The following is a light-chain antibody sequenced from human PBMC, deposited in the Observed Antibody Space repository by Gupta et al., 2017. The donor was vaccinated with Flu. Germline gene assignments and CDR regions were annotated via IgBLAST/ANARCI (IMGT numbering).Light chain of an antibody. CDR2: GAS. CDR3: QQSDTTPRT. Sequence: DIQMTQSPSSLPASVGDRVTITCRASQSVNNYLNWYQQKPGKAPKLLIYGASSLESGVPSSFTGSGSGTEFTLTITSLHAEDSATYYCQQSDTTPRTFGQGTKVEIK. CDR1: QSVNNY. V-gene: IGKV1-39*01. J-gene: IGKJ2*01.